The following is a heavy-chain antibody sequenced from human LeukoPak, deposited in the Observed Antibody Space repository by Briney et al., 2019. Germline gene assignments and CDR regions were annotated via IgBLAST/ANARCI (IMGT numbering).Heavy chain of an antibody. CDR3: ARDPHIAAAGTIFDY. D-gene: IGHD6-13*01. V-gene: IGHV3-48*02. J-gene: IGHJ4*02. CDR2: ISSSSTTR. CDR1: GFTFSSCS. Sequence: GGSLRLSCVVSGFTFSSCSMNWVRQAPGKGLEWVSYISSSSTTRYYADSVKGRFTISRDNATNSLYLQMNSLRDADSAVYCCARDPHIAAAGTIFDYWGQGTLVTVSS.